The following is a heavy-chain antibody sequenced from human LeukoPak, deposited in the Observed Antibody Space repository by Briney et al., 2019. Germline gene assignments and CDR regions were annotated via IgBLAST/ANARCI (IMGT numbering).Heavy chain of an antibody. V-gene: IGHV3-30-3*01. CDR1: GFTFSSYA. J-gene: IGHJ3*02. CDR2: RSYDGSKK. CDR3: AREDDSMVRGPTGCWDI. Sequence: GRSLRLSCAASGFTFSSYAMHWVRQAPGTGQELVSVRSYDGSKKYYTDSVKGRCTISRDNSKNTLYLPMHSLRAEDTAVYYCAREDDSMVRGPTGCWDIWGQGTMVTVSS. D-gene: IGHD3-10*01.